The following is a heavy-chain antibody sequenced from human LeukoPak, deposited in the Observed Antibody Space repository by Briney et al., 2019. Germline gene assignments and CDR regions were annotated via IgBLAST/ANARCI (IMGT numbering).Heavy chain of an antibody. D-gene: IGHD3-16*02. V-gene: IGHV3-64D*06. CDR2: SSSNGGIT. CDR1: GFNLSFYS. Sequence: QPGGSLRLSCSASGFNLSFYSMHWVRQAPGKGLEYVSGSSSNGGITYHADSVKGRFTISRDNSKNTLYLQMSSLRIEDTAVYYCVKDSGWRLVSGTYPDYWGQGTPVTVSS. J-gene: IGHJ4*02. CDR3: VKDSGWRLVSGTYPDY.